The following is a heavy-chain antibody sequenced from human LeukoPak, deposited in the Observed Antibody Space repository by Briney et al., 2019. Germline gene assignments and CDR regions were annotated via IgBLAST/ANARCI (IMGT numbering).Heavy chain of an antibody. CDR1: GFTVSGNY. V-gene: IGHV3-66*01. CDR3: ARDRSELRLTY. Sequence: AGGSLRLSCAASGFTVSGNYMSWVRQAPGKGLEWVSVIYSGGSTYYADSVKGRFTISRDNSKNTLYLQMNSLRAEDTALYYCARDRSELRLTYWGQGTLVTVSS. CDR2: IYSGGST. J-gene: IGHJ4*02. D-gene: IGHD1-26*01.